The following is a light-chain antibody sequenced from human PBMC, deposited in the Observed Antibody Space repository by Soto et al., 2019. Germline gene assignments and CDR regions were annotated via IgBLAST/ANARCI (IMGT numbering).Light chain of an antibody. Sequence: QSVLTQPASVSGSPGQSITISCTGTSSGVGRYNLVSWYQHHPGKAPRLIIYEVTKRPSGVSTRLSGSKSGNTASLTISGLQAEDEAEYYCCSYAGDYVYVCGTGTKVTV. CDR2: EVT. V-gene: IGLV2-23*02. CDR1: SSGVGRYNL. CDR3: CSYAGDYVYV. J-gene: IGLJ1*01.